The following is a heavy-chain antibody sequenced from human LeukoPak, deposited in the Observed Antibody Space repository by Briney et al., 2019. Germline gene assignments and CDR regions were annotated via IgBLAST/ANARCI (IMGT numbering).Heavy chain of an antibody. V-gene: IGHV3-23*01. CDR3: AKWGDYDVLTGYYVPDY. Sequence: TGASLRLSCAASGFTFSNYAMSWVRQAPGKGLEWFSAILGSGGSTYYADSVKGRFTVSRDNSKSTLYLQMNSLRAEDTALYYCAKWGDYDVLTGYYVPDYWGQGTLVTVSS. D-gene: IGHD3-9*01. CDR2: ILGSGGST. J-gene: IGHJ4*02. CDR1: GFTFSNYA.